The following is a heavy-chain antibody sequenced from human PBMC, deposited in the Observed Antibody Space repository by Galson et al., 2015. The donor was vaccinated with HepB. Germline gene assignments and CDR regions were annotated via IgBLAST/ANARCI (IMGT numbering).Heavy chain of an antibody. CDR1: GFTFSDYW. V-gene: IGHV3-7*01. CDR3: ARDSSSRGNKDYGDPGVY. D-gene: IGHD4-17*01. CDR2: IKQDGSEE. Sequence: SLRLSCAVSGFTFSDYWMSWVRQAPGKGLEWVANIKQDGSEEYYVDSVKGRFTISRDNAKNSLFLQMNSLRVEDTAVYYCARDSSSRGNKDYGDPGVYWGQGTLVTASS. J-gene: IGHJ4*02.